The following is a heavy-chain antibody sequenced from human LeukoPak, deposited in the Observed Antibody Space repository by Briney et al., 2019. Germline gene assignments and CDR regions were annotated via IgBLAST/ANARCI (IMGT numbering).Heavy chain of an antibody. CDR2: IYHSGST. Sequence: SETLSLTCAVSGGSISSSNWWSWVRQPPGKGLEWIGEIYHSGSTNYNPSLKSRVTISVDKSKNQFSLKLSSVTAADTAVYYCARDLKIVGATTGNYYYGMDVWGQGTTVTVSS. D-gene: IGHD1-26*01. CDR1: GGSISSSNW. CDR3: ARDLKIVGATTGNYYYGMDV. V-gene: IGHV4-4*02. J-gene: IGHJ6*02.